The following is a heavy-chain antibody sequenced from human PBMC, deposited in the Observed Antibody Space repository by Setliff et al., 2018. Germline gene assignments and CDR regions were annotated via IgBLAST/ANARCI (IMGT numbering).Heavy chain of an antibody. J-gene: IGHJ6*03. Sequence: KPSETLSLTCTVFGGSMSSSGYYWAWVRQPPEKGLEWIGEINHSGNTNYNPSLKSRVTISVDKSTNQFSLKLNSVTAADTAVYYCVRTDYSDGRYSMDVWGKGTTVTVSS. V-gene: IGHV4-39*07. CDR3: VRTDYSDGRYSMDV. CDR1: GGSMSSSGYY. D-gene: IGHD6-19*01. CDR2: INHSGNT.